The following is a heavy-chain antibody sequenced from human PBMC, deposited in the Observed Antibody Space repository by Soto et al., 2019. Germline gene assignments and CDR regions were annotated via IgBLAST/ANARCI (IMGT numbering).Heavy chain of an antibody. D-gene: IGHD2-15*01. CDR3: ARVYCSGGSCNSYTSYYFDY. CDR1: GGSISSYY. CDR2: IYYSGST. Sequence: PSETLSLTCTVSGGSISSYYWSWIRQPPGKGLEWIGYIYYSGSTNYNPSLKSRVTISVDTSKNQFSLKLSSVTAADTAVYYCARVYCSGGSCNSYTSYYFDYWGQGTLVTVSS. V-gene: IGHV4-59*08. J-gene: IGHJ4*02.